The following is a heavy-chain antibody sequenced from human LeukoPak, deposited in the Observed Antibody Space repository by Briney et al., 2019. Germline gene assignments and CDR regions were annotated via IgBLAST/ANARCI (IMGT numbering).Heavy chain of an antibody. CDR2: IIPIFGTA. CDR1: GGTFSSYT. Sequence: ASVTVSCTASGGTFSSYTFSWVRQAPGQGLEWMGGIIPIFGTANYAQKFQSRVTITTDESTSTAYMELSSLRSEDTAVYYCARDDSTYYDSSGYRYYYYMDVWGKGTTVTVSS. D-gene: IGHD3-22*01. CDR3: ARDDSTYYDSSGYRYYYYMDV. V-gene: IGHV1-69*05. J-gene: IGHJ6*03.